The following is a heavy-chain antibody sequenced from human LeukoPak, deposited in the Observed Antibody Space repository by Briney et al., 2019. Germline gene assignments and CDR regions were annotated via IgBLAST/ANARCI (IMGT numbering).Heavy chain of an antibody. J-gene: IGHJ6*03. CDR3: AREMQDKSLQWIGELKKYYYYYMDV. CDR2: IYYSGST. D-gene: IGHD3-10*01. Sequence: SETLSLTCTVSGGSISGSSYYWGWIRQPPGKGLEWIGNIYYSGSTYYNPSLKSRVTISVDTSKNQFSLKLSSVTAADTAVYYCAREMQDKSLQWIGELKKYYYYYMDVWGKGTTVIVSS. CDR1: GGSISGSSYY. V-gene: IGHV4-39*07.